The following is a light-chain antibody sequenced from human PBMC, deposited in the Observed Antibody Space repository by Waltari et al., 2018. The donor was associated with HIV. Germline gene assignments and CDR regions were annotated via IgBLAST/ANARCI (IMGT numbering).Light chain of an antibody. CDR2: KIS. Sequence: DVVLTQSPLSLAVTLGQPASISCTSSQSLLFGDGYTYLNWFHQRPGQPPRRLIYKISSRASGVPDRISGSGSGTNSTLNITRVEAGDVGVFYCMQGAHWPPWTFGPGTKVEIK. CDR1: QSLLFGDGYTY. V-gene: IGKV2-30*01. J-gene: IGKJ1*01. CDR3: MQGAHWPPWT.